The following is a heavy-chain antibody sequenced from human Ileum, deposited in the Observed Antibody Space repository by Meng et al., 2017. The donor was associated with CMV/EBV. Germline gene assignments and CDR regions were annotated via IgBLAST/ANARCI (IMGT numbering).Heavy chain of an antibody. Sequence: QVQLHQAGPGLVKPSQTLSLTCAGDSVSISTESWNWIRQSLSRGLEWLGRTWYGSKWYYEYAVSVKSRITIIPDTSQNQISLQLNSVTPDDTAVYYCTYGWPLKYWGQGSLVTVSS. CDR3: TYGWPLKY. V-gene: IGHV6-1*01. D-gene: IGHD3-10*01. CDR1: DSVSISTES. CDR2: TWYGSKWYY. J-gene: IGHJ4*02.